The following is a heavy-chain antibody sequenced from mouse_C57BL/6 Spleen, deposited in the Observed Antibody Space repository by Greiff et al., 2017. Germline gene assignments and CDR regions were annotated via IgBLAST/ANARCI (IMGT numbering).Heavy chain of an antibody. CDR1: GYSFTGYY. Sequence: EVQLVESGPGLVKPGASVKISCKASGYSFTGYYMNWVKQSPEKSLEWIGEINPSTGGTTYNQKFKAKATLTVDKSSSTAYMQLKSLTSEDSAVYYCARWDGGAYWGQGTLVTVSA. V-gene: IGHV1-42*01. J-gene: IGHJ3*01. D-gene: IGHD2-3*01. CDR3: ARWDGGAY. CDR2: INPSTGGT.